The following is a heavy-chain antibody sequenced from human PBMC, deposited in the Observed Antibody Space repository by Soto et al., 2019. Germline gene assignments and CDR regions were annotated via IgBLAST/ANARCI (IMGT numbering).Heavy chain of an antibody. D-gene: IGHD3-22*01. J-gene: IGHJ4*02. CDR2: IYDSGST. CDR1: GGSTSSYF. V-gene: IGHV4-59*01. CDR3: ARAGTYYYDSSGYYRFDY. Sequence: SETLSLTCSVSGGSTSSYFWSWIRQPPGKGLEWIGYIYDSGSTNYNPSLKSRVTISGDTAKNQFSLKLSSVTAADTAVYYCARAGTYYYDSSGYYRFDYWGQGTLVTVSS.